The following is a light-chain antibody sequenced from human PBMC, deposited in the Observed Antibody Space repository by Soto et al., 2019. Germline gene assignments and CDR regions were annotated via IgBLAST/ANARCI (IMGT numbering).Light chain of an antibody. CDR2: HTS. V-gene: IGKV3D-20*02. CDR1: QSIDTNW. Sequence: EMVWTQWPGTLSLYPGENASVSCGASQSIDTNWLAWYQQRPGQPPRLLIYHTSSRATGIPDRFSGSGSGTEFTLTISSLQSEDFAVYYCQQYSIWRTFGQGTKVDIK. CDR3: QQYSIWRT. J-gene: IGKJ1*01.